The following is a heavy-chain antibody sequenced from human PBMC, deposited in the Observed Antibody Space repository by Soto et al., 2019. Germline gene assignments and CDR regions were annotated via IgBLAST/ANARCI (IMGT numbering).Heavy chain of an antibody. J-gene: IGHJ6*02. V-gene: IGHV1-58*01. CDR2: IVVGSGNT. D-gene: IGHD3-3*01. CDR1: GFTFTSSA. CDR3: AARLRFLEWSGMDV. Sequence: GASVKVSCKASGFTFTSSAVQWVRQARGQRLEWIGWIVVGSGNTNYAQKFQERVTITRDMSTSTAYMELSSLRSEDTAVYYCAARLRFLEWSGMDVWGQGTTVTVSS.